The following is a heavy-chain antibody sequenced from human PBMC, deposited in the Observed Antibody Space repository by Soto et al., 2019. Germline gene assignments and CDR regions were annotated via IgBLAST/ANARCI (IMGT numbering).Heavy chain of an antibody. Sequence: GGSLRLSCAASGFTFSSYAMHWVRQAPGKGLEWVAVISYDGSNKYYADSVKGRFTISRDNSKNTLYLQMNSLRAEDTAVYYCASGRYSYGITDLDYIWGQGTMVTVSS. J-gene: IGHJ3*02. CDR3: ASGRYSYGITDLDYI. CDR1: GFTFSSYA. V-gene: IGHV3-30-3*01. CDR2: ISYDGSNK. D-gene: IGHD5-18*01.